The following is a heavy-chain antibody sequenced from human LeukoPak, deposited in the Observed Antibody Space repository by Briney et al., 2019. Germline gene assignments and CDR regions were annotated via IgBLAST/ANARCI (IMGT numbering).Heavy chain of an antibody. J-gene: IGHJ5*01. CDR3: AKGLGGLASAPDS. CDR2: IFANGVTT. CDR1: GFTFSNFG. D-gene: IGHD6-6*01. Sequence: GGSLRLSCAASGFTFSNFGMSWVRQAPGKGLEWVSAIFANGVTTLFADSVKGRFIISRDNSQNRLFLQVNSLRVEDTAVYYCAKGLGGLASAPDSWGQGTLVTVSS. V-gene: IGHV3-23*01.